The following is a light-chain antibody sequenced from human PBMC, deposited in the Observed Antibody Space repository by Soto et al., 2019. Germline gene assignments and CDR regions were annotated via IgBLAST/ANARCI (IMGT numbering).Light chain of an antibody. Sequence: QSALTQPPSASGSHGQSVTISCTGTSSDVGGYNYVSWYQQLPGNAPKLIIYDVSKRPSGVPDRFSGSKSGNTASLTVSGLQAEDEADYYCSSYAGSNIFVVFGGGTKVTVL. V-gene: IGLV2-8*01. CDR3: SSYAGSNIFVV. CDR1: SSDVGGYNY. CDR2: DVS. J-gene: IGLJ3*02.